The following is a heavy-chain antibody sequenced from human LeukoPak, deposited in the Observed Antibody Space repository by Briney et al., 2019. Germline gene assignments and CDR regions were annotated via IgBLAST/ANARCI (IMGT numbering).Heavy chain of an antibody. J-gene: IGHJ6*04. Sequence: GGSLRLSCAASGFTVSSNYMSWVRQAPGKGLEWVANIKQDESDKDYVDSVKGRFTISRDNAKNSLYLQMNSLRAEDTAVYYCAELGITMIGGVWGKGTTVTISS. CDR2: IKQDESDK. CDR3: AELGITMIGGV. CDR1: GFTVSSNY. V-gene: IGHV3-7*01. D-gene: IGHD3-10*02.